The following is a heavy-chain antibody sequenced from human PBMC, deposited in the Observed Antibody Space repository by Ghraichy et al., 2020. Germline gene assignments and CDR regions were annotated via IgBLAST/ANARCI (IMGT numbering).Heavy chain of an antibody. V-gene: IGHV4-39*01. J-gene: IGHJ4*02. CDR2: IYYSGGT. Sequence: SETLSLTCTVSGASIRGSRYYWCWLRQPPGKGLEWIATIYYSGGTYYNPSLRSRVTISVDTSNNQFSLDLSSVTAADTAVYYCARLVVVSSPPRGSQRGVGVVVPATPDQWGQGTLVTVSS. CDR3: ARLVVVSSPPRGSQRGVGVVVPATPDQ. D-gene: IGHD2-15*01. CDR1: GASIRGSRYY.